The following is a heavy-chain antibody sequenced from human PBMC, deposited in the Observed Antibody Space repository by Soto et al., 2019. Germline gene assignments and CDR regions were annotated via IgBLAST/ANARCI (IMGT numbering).Heavy chain of an antibody. V-gene: IGHV1-2*02. CDR3: ARLSEGYCTNTSCYAWLDP. D-gene: IGHD2-2*01. J-gene: IGHJ5*02. CDR1: GYKFNAYS. Sequence: ASVKVSCKASGYKFNAYSMHWVRQAPGQGLEWMGGINPGCGATYYAQTFQGRVTMTRDTSINTVYMEVTSLRPDDTAVYYCARLSEGYCTNTSCYAWLDPWGQGTLVTVSS. CDR2: INPGCGAT.